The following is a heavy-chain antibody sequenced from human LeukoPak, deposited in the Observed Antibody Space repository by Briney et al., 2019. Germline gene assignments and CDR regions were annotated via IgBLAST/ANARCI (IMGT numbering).Heavy chain of an antibody. J-gene: IGHJ4*02. D-gene: IGHD1-26*01. CDR1: GFTFSNFL. Sequence: GGSLRLSCASSGFTFSNFLMTWVRQAPGKGPEWVSAISGSGGDTYYADSVKGRFTISRDNSKNTLYLQMNSLRAEDTAVYYCAKKGATTGDFDYWGQGTLVTVSS. V-gene: IGHV3-23*01. CDR2: ISGSGGDT. CDR3: AKKGATTGDFDY.